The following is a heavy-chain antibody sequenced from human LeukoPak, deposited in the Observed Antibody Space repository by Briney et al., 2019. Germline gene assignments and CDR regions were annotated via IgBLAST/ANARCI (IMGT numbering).Heavy chain of an antibody. CDR2: IKQDGSEK. V-gene: IGHV3-7*01. J-gene: IGHJ6*03. CDR1: GFTFSSYW. CDR3: ARDHRENYYYYYYMDV. Sequence: PGGPLRLSCAASGFTFSSYWMSWVRQAPGKGLEWVANIKQDGSEKYYVDSVKGRFTISRDNAKNSLYLQMNSLRAEDTAVYYCARDHRENYYYYYYMDVWGKGTTVTVSS.